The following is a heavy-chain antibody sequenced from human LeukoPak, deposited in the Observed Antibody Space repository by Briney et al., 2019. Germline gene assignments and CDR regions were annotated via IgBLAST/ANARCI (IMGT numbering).Heavy chain of an antibody. Sequence: GGSLRLSCAASGFTFSSYAMSWVRQAPGKGLEWVSAISGSGGSTYHADSVKGRFTISRDNSKNTLYLQMNSLRAEDTAVYYCAKDPTMIVVVIGYFDYWGQGTLVTVSS. J-gene: IGHJ4*02. CDR3: AKDPTMIVVVIGYFDY. D-gene: IGHD3-22*01. V-gene: IGHV3-23*01. CDR1: GFTFSSYA. CDR2: ISGSGGST.